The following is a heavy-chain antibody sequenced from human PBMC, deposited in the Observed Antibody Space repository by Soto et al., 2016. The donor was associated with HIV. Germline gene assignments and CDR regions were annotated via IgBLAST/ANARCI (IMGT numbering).Heavy chain of an antibody. J-gene: IGHJ4*02. V-gene: IGHV3-48*04. CDR3: ARGPRGDGYNPYFDY. CDR1: GFIFSNYS. D-gene: IGHD3-10*01. CDR2: ISSSSDTI. Sequence: EVQLVESGGGLVQPGGSLRLSCAASGFIFSNYSMNWVRQAPGKGLEWVSYISSSSDTIYYADSVKGRFIISRDNAKNSLYLQMNSLRAEDTAVYYCARGPRGDGYNPYFDYWGQGTLVTVSS.